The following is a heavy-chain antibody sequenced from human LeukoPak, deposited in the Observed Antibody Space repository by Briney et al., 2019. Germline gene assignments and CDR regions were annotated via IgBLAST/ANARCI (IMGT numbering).Heavy chain of an antibody. CDR2: IYTSGST. V-gene: IGHV4-4*07. CDR1: GGSTSTYY. Sequence: SETLSLTCTVSGGSTSTYYWSWIRQPAGKGLEWIGRIYTSGSTYYNPSLKSRVTMSVDTSKNQFSLKLSSVTAADTAVYYCARTRYDYYDSSGEVSYYMDVWGKGTTVTISS. D-gene: IGHD3-22*01. CDR3: ARTRYDYYDSSGEVSYYMDV. J-gene: IGHJ6*03.